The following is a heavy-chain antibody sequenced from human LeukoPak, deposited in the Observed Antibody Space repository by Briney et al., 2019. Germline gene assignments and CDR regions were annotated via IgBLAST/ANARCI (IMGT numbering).Heavy chain of an antibody. D-gene: IGHD5-18*01. Sequence: GGSLRLSCAASGFTFSSYSMSWVRQAPGKGLEWVANIKQDGSEKNYVDSVKGRFTISRDNAKTALYLQMNSLRAEDTAVYYCARSLWPEDYWGQGTLVTVSS. CDR3: ARSLWPEDY. J-gene: IGHJ4*02. V-gene: IGHV3-7*01. CDR1: GFTFSSYS. CDR2: IKQDGSEK.